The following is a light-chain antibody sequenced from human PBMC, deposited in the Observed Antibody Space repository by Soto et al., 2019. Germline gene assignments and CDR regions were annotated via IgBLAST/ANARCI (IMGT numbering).Light chain of an antibody. J-gene: IGLJ2*01. CDR3: QSYDSSLSSSV. CDR1: SSNIGAGYN. CDR2: AND. V-gene: IGLV1-40*01. Sequence: QSALTQAPSMSGAPGQRVTISCTGSSSNIGAGYNVQWYQHLPGTAPKLLIYANDNRPSGVPDRFSGSKSGTSASLAITGLQAEDEADYYCQSYDSSLSSSVFGGGTKLTVL.